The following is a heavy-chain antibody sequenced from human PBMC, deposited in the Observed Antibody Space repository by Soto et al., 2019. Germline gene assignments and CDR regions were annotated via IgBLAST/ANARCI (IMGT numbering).Heavy chain of an antibody. Sequence: AAVKVSCKASGYTFTTFCITWVRQAPGQGLEWMGWISTSTGNTNYAQKLQDRVTLTTDTSTRTAYLELRSLTSDDTAVYYCARSPRVIVAAKGTLDYWGQGTLVTVSS. CDR3: ARSPRVIVAAKGTLDY. D-gene: IGHD5-12*01. CDR1: GYTFTTFC. J-gene: IGHJ4*02. V-gene: IGHV1-18*04. CDR2: ISTSTGNT.